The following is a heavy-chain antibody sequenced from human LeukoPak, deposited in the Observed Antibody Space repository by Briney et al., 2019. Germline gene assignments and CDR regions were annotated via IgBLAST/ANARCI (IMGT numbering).Heavy chain of an antibody. D-gene: IGHD3-22*01. Sequence: SVKVSCKASGYTFLSYGISWVRQAPGQGLEWVGWISAYNGNTNYAQKLQGRVTMTTDTSTSTAYMELRSLRSDDTAVYYCARVEYYYDSSGYTPQTHYRIWGPRTLVTASS. CDR3: ARVEYYYDSSGYTPQTHYRI. V-gene: IGHV1-18*01. CDR1: GYTFLSYG. J-gene: IGHJ4*02. CDR2: ISAYNGNT.